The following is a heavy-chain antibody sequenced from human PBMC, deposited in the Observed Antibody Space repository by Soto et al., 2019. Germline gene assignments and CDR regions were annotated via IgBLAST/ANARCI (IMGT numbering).Heavy chain of an antibody. V-gene: IGHV3-23*01. J-gene: IGHJ4*02. CDR3: AKDGYCSGGSCKYFDY. CDR1: GFTFSSYA. Sequence: EVQLLESGGCLVQPGGSLRLSCAASGFTFSSYAMSWVRQAPGKGLEWVSAISGSGGSTYYADSVKGRFTISRDNSKNTLYLQMSSLRAEDTAVYYCAKDGYCSGGSCKYFDYWGQGTLVTVSS. CDR2: ISGSGGST. D-gene: IGHD2-15*01.